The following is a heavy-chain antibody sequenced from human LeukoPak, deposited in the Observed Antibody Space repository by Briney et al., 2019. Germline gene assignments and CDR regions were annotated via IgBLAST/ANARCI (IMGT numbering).Heavy chain of an antibody. CDR3: AREPRNYYYYMDV. CDR2: ISYDGSNK. D-gene: IGHD7-27*01. CDR1: GFTFSSYA. V-gene: IGHV3-30*04. Sequence: GGSLRLSCAASGFTFSSYAIHWVRQAPGKGLEWVALISYDGSNKYYGESVKGRFTISRDQSKNTLYLQMNSLRAEDTAVYYCAREPRNYYYYMDVWGKGTTVTVSS. J-gene: IGHJ6*03.